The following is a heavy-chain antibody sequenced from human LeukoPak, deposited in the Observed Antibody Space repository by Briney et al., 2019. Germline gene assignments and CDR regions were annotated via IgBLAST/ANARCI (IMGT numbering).Heavy chain of an antibody. J-gene: IGHJ3*02. CDR3: ARDKSLVWGSYRKWDAFDI. CDR2: ISSSSSTI. V-gene: IGHV3-48*04. Sequence: GGSLRLSCAASGFTFSSYSMNWVRQAPGKGLEWVSYISSSSSTIYYADSVKGRFTISRDNAKNSLYLQMNSLRAEDTAVYYCARDKSLVWGSYRKWDAFDIWGQGTMVTVSS. CDR1: GFTFSSYS. D-gene: IGHD3-16*02.